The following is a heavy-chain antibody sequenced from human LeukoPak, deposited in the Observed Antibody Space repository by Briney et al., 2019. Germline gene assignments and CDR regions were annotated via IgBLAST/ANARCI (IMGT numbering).Heavy chain of an antibody. CDR3: AKGTRGAPPYYMDV. J-gene: IGHJ6*03. D-gene: IGHD1-26*01. Sequence: GRSLRLSCAASGFTFDDYAMHWVRQAPGKGLEWVSGISWNSGSMGYADSVKGRFTISRDNAKNSLYLQMNSLRAEDTALYYCAKGTRGAPPYYMDVWGKGTTVTVSS. V-gene: IGHV3-9*01. CDR2: ISWNSGSM. CDR1: GFTFDDYA.